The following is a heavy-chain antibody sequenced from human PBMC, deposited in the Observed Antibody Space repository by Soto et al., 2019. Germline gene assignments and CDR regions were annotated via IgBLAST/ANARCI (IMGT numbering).Heavy chain of an antibody. J-gene: IGHJ5*02. V-gene: IGHV3-48*03. D-gene: IGHD3-3*01. Sequence: PGGSLSLSGAASRFTFSSYEMHWDRQARGQGLDWVSYISSSGSTIYYADSVKGRFTLSRYNAKNSLYLQMNSLRAEHTAVYYCAGPRRPGVARGWVDRRGQGALVTVS. CDR1: RFTFSSYE. CDR2: ISSSGSTI. CDR3: AGPRRPGVARGWVDR.